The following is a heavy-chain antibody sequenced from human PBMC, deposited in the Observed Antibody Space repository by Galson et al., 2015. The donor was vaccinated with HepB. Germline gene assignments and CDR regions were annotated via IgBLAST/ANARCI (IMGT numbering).Heavy chain of an antibody. V-gene: IGHV1-3*01. Sequence: SVKVSCKASGYTFTSYAMHWVRQAPGQRLEWMGWINAGNGNTKYSQKFQGRVTITRDTSASTAYMELSSLRSEDTAVYYCARECGDSDCSGGSWGFDYWGQGTLVTVSS. CDR3: ARECGDSDCSGGSWGFDY. J-gene: IGHJ4*02. CDR1: GYTFTSYA. CDR2: INAGNGNT. D-gene: IGHD2-15*01.